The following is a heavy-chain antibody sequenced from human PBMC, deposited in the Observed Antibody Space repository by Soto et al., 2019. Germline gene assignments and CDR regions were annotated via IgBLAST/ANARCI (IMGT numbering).Heavy chain of an antibody. CDR2: ISGSGGST. J-gene: IGHJ1*01. CDR1: GFTFSSYA. D-gene: IGHD3-9*01. V-gene: IGHV3-23*01. CDR3: AKDHPPAYYDILTGYYTAEYFQH. Sequence: GGSLRLSCAASGFTFSSYAMSWVRQAPGKGLEWVSAISGSGGSTYYAASVKGRFTISRDNSKNTLYLQRNSRRAEDTAVYYCAKDHPPAYYDILTGYYTAEYFQHWGQGTLVTVSS.